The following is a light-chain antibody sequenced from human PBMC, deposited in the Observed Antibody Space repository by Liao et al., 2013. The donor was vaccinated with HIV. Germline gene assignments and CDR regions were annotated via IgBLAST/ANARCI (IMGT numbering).Light chain of an antibody. J-gene: IGLJ2*01. CDR3: QAWDSSAVV. CDR2: RNN. CDR1: KLGDKY. Sequence: SYELTQPPSVSVSPGQTASITCSGEKLGDKYVCWYQQKPGQSPVLVIYRNNNRPSGIPGRFFGSRSGNTATLTISGTQAMDEADYYCQAWDSSAVVFGGGTKLTVL. V-gene: IGLV3-1*01.